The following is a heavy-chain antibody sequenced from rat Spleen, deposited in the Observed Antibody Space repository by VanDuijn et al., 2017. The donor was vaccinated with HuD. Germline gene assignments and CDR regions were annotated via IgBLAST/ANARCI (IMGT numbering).Heavy chain of an antibody. D-gene: IGHD1-11*01. V-gene: IGHV5S13*01. CDR2: ISNVGGDT. CDR1: GFTLSNYG. J-gene: IGHJ2*01. Sequence: EVQLVESGGGLVQPGRSLKLSCAASGFTLSNYGMHWVRQAPTKGLEWVASISNVGGDTHYRDSVKGRFTVSRDNAKATLYLQMDSLRSEDTATYYCTKLDYGGSYFDYWGQGVMVTVSS. CDR3: TKLDYGGSYFDY.